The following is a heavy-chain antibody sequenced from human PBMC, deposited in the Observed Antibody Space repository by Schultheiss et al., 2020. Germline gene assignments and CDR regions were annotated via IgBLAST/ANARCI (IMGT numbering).Heavy chain of an antibody. CDR3: ARGYVTMIVVVKGRRFYP. CDR1: GGSISSYY. CDR2: IYYSGST. D-gene: IGHD3-22*01. Sequence: SETLSLTCTVSGGSISSYYWSWIRQPPGKGLEWIGYIYYSGSTNYNPSLKSRVTISVDTSKNQFSLKLSSVTAADTAVYYCARGYVTMIVVVKGRRFYPWGQGTLVTVSS. J-gene: IGHJ5*02. V-gene: IGHV4-59*12.